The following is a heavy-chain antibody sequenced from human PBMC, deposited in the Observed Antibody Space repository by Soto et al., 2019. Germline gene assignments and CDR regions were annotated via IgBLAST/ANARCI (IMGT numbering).Heavy chain of an antibody. D-gene: IGHD6-13*01. J-gene: IGHJ5*02. CDR3: ARELSGSWYNWFDP. V-gene: IGHV3-53*01. CDR2: IHSDVTT. Sequence: GGSLRLSCAASGFSVSSNSMNWVRQAPGKGLEWVSVIHSDVTTYFADSVKGRFIISRDNSKNMLYLQMNSLRAEDTAIYYCARELSGSWYNWFDPWGQGTLVTVSS. CDR1: GFSVSSNS.